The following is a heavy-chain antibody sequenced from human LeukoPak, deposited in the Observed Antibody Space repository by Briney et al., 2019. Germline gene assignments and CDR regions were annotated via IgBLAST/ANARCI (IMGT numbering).Heavy chain of an antibody. CDR1: GFTLSSYA. CDR3: AKDPRQHLVTWFDP. D-gene: IGHD6-13*01. Sequence: GGSLRLSCVPSGFTLSSYAMIWVRHAPEKGVEWVSIISSSGGNTYYADSVKGRFTISRDNSKNTLYLQMNSLRAEDTAVYYCAKDPRQHLVTWFDPWGQGTLVTVSS. CDR2: ISSSGGNT. J-gene: IGHJ5*02. V-gene: IGHV3-23*01.